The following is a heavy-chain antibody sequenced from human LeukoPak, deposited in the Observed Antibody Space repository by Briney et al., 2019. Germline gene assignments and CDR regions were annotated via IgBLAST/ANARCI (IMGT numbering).Heavy chain of an antibody. CDR2: ISGSGGST. Sequence: GGSLRLSCAASGFTFSSYAMSWVRQAPGKGLEWVSAISGSGGSTYYADSVKGRFTISRDNSKNTLCLQMNSLRAEDTAVYYCAKDRSYGYSPFGMELGPMNLDYWGQGTLVTVSS. V-gene: IGHV3-23*01. D-gene: IGHD5-18*01. J-gene: IGHJ4*02. CDR3: AKDRSYGYSPFGMELGPMNLDY. CDR1: GFTFSSYA.